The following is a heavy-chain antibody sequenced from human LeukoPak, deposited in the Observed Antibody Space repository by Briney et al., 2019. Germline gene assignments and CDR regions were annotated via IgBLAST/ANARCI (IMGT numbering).Heavy chain of an antibody. Sequence: QSGGSLRLSCAASGFTFSGYTINWVRQAPGKGLEWVSAISGSGGGTYYADSVKGRFTISRDNSKNTLYLQMNSLRAEDTAVYHCAKDRGSSWPYYLSFDYWGQGTLVTVSS. J-gene: IGHJ4*02. CDR2: ISGSGGGT. CDR3: AKDRGSSWPYYLSFDY. V-gene: IGHV3-23*01. D-gene: IGHD6-13*01. CDR1: GFTFSGYT.